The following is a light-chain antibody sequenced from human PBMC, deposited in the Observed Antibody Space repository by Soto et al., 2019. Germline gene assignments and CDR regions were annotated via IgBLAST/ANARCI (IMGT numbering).Light chain of an antibody. V-gene: IGKV3D-15*01. Sequence: EIVMTQSPATLSVSPGERATLSCRASQSVSSNLAWYQQKPGQAPRLLIYGASTRATGIPARFSGSGSGTEFTHTISSLQSEDFAVYYCQQYNNWPTSGQGTRLEIK. CDR2: GAS. CDR3: QQYNNWPT. CDR1: QSVSSN. J-gene: IGKJ5*01.